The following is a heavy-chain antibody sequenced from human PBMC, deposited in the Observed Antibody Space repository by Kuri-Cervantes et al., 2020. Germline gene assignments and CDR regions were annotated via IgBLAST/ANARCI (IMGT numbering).Heavy chain of an antibody. CDR3: AKDLKPTVRGVIIRGYFDS. Sequence: GESLKISCAASGFTFSSYWMHWVRQGPGKGLVWVSRINSDGSSTSYADPVKGRFTISRDNSKNTLYLQMNSLRAEDTAVYYCAKDLKPTVRGVIIRGYFDSWGQGTLVTVSS. J-gene: IGHJ4*02. V-gene: IGHV3-74*01. CDR1: GFTFSSYW. CDR2: INSDGSST. D-gene: IGHD3-10*01.